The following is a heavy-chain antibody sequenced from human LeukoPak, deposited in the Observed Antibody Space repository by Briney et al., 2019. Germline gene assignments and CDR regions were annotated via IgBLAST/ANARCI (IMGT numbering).Heavy chain of an antibody. D-gene: IGHD3-22*01. V-gene: IGHV3-23*01. CDR3: AKAYYDSSGYPYWYFDL. CDR2: ISGSGGST. CDR1: GFTFSSYA. Sequence: PGGSLRLSCAASGFTFSSYAMSWVRQAPGKGLEWVSAISGSGGSTYYADSVKGRFTISRDNSKNTLYLQMNSLRAEDTAVYYCAKAYYDSSGYPYWYFDLWGRGTLVTVSS. J-gene: IGHJ2*01.